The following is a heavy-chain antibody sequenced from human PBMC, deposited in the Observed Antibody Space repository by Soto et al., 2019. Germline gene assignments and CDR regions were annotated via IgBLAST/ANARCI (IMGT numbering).Heavy chain of an antibody. Sequence: GESLKISCKGSGYSFTSYWIGWVRQMPGKGLEWMGIIYPGDSDTRYSPSFQGQVTISADKSISTAYLQWSSLKASDTAMYYCARHLMDIVVVVAANDAFDIWGQGTMVTVS. CDR2: IYPGDSDT. CDR1: GYSFTSYW. D-gene: IGHD2-15*01. V-gene: IGHV5-51*01. J-gene: IGHJ3*02. CDR3: ARHLMDIVVVVAANDAFDI.